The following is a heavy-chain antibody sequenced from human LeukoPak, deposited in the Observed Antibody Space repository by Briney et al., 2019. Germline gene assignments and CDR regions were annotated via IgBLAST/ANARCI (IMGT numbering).Heavy chain of an antibody. J-gene: IGHJ4*02. Sequence: GGSLRLSCAASGFTFSNAWMSWVRQAPGKGLEWVGRIKSKTDGGTTDYAAPVKGRFTISRDDSKNTLYLQMNSLKTEDTAVYYCTTYLRWELLLPNSWGQGTLVTVSS. CDR2: IKSKTDGGTT. CDR1: GFTFSNAW. D-gene: IGHD1-26*01. V-gene: IGHV3-15*01. CDR3: TTYLRWELLLPNS.